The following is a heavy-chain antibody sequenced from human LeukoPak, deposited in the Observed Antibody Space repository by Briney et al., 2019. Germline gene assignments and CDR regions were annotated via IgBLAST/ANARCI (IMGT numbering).Heavy chain of an antibody. CDR2: TYYRSTWYN. CDR1: GDSVSSNSVT. D-gene: IGHD2-2*01. V-gene: IGHV6-1*01. CDR3: ARRLTQYDCFDP. J-gene: IGHJ5*02. Sequence: SQTLSLTCAISGDSVSSNSVTWNWIRQSPSRGLEWLGRTYYRSTWYNDYAVSVRGRITVNPDTSKNQFSLHLNSVTPEDTAVYYCARRLTQYDCFDPWGQGILITVS.